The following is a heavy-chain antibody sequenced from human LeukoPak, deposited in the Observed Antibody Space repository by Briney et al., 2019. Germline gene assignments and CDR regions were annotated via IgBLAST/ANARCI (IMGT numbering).Heavy chain of an antibody. CDR1: GGSFSGYY. D-gene: IGHD6-13*01. Sequence: SETLSLTCAVYGGSFSGYYWSWIRQPPGKGLEWIGYIYYSGSTNYNPSLKSRVTISVDTSKNQFSLKLSSVTAADTAVYYCARVSPLAAAGTSGYYYYGMDVWGQGTTVTVSS. CDR2: IYYSGST. CDR3: ARVSPLAAAGTSGYYYYGMDV. V-gene: IGHV4-59*01. J-gene: IGHJ6*02.